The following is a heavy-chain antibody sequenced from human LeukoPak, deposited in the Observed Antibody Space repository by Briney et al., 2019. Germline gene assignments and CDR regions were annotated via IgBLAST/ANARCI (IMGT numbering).Heavy chain of an antibody. J-gene: IGHJ4*02. Sequence: EASVKVSCKASGFTFTSSAVQWVRQARGQRLEWIGWIVVGSGNTNYAQKFQERVTITRDMSTSTAYMELSSLRSEDTAVYYCAAVFYSGSPEYFDYWGQGTLVTVSS. CDR1: GFTFTSSA. CDR2: IVVGSGNT. CDR3: AAVFYSGSPEYFDY. V-gene: IGHV1-58*01. D-gene: IGHD1-26*01.